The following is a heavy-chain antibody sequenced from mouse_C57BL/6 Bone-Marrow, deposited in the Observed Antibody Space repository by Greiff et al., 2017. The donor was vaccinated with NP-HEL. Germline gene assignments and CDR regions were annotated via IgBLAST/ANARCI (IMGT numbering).Heavy chain of an antibody. J-gene: IGHJ1*03. V-gene: IGHV5-6*01. CDR2: ISSGGSYT. CDR3: ARRRNWYFDV. CDR1: GFTFSSYC. Sequence: EVKLVESGGDLVKPGGSLKLSCAASGFTFSSYCMSWVRQTPDKRLEWVATISSGGSYTYYPDSVKGRFTISRDNAKNTLYLKMSSLKSENTAMYKCARRRNWYFDVWGTGTTVTVSS.